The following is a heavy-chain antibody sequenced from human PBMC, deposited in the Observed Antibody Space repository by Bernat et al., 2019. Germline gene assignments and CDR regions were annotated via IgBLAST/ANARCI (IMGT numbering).Heavy chain of an antibody. D-gene: IGHD3-16*01. V-gene: IGHV3-30-3*01. Sequence: QVQLVESGGGVVQPGRSLRLSCAASGFTFSSYAMHWVRQAPGKGLEWVAVISYDGSNKYYADSVKGRFTISRDNSQNTLYLQMNSLRAEDTAVYYCARPRRGTINTASFDYWGQGTLVTVSS. J-gene: IGHJ4*02. CDR3: ARPRRGTINTASFDY. CDR1: GFTFSSYA. CDR2: ISYDGSNK.